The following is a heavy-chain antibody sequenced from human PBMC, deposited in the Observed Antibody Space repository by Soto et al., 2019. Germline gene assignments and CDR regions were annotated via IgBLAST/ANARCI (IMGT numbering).Heavy chain of an antibody. V-gene: IGHV3-21*06. CDR1: VFTCTSYS. Sequence: WWSLRLSCSASVFTCTSYSMNWVRQAPGKGLEWVSSISSTTNYIYYGDSMKGRFTISRDNAKNSLYPEMNSLRAEDTAVYYCARESEDLTSNFDYWGQGTLVTVSS. J-gene: IGHJ4*02. CDR3: ARESEDLTSNFDY. CDR2: ISSTTNYI.